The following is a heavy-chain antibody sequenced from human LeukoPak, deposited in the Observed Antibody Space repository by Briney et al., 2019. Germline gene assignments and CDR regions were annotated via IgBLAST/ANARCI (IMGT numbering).Heavy chain of an antibody. V-gene: IGHV3-48*03. J-gene: IGHJ6*03. CDR2: ISSSGSTI. CDR1: GFTFSSYE. CDR3: ARVETIFGVVHYYMDV. D-gene: IGHD3-3*01. Sequence: GGSLRLSCAASGFTFSSYEMNWVRQAPGKGLEWVSYISSSGSTIYYADSVKGRFTISRDNAKNSLYLQMNSLRAEDTAVYYCARVETIFGVVHYYMDVWGKGTTVTVSS.